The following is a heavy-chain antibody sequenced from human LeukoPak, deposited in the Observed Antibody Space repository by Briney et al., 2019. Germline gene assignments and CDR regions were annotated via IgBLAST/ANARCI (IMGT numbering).Heavy chain of an antibody. V-gene: IGHV4-39*01. Sequence: PSETLSLTCTVSGGSISSSSYYWGWIRQPPGEGLEGIGSMYYSGSTYYNPSLKSRVTISVDTSKNQFTLKLSSVTTADTAVYYCASLSIFGAVIPQGYWGQGTLVTVSS. CDR2: MYYSGST. CDR1: GGSISSSSYY. CDR3: ASLSIFGAVIPQGY. D-gene: IGHD3-3*01. J-gene: IGHJ4*02.